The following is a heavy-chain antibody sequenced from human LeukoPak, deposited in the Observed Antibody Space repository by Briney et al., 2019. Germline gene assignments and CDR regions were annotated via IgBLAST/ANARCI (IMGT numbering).Heavy chain of an antibody. J-gene: IGHJ6*02. Sequence: SSETLSLTCAVYGGSFSGYYWSWVRHAPGKGLVWVSRINSDGSSTSYADSVKGRFTISRDNAKNTLYLQMNSLRAEDTAVYYCARDGDSSSWYTIYYYGMDVWGQGTTVTVSS. CDR3: ARDGDSSSWYTIYYYGMDV. V-gene: IGHV3-74*01. D-gene: IGHD6-13*01. CDR1: GGSFSGYY. CDR2: INSDGSST.